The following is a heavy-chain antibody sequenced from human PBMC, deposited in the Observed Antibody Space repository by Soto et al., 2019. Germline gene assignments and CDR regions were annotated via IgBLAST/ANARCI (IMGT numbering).Heavy chain of an antibody. Sequence: ASVKVSCKASGGTFSSYAISWVRQAPGQGLEWMGGIIPIFGTANYAQKFQGRVTITADKSTSTAYMELSSVTAADTAVYYCARDSGELIGYCTNGVCAGYHYGMDVWGQGTTVTVSS. CDR2: IIPIFGTA. CDR3: ARDSGELIGYCTNGVCAGYHYGMDV. J-gene: IGHJ6*02. V-gene: IGHV1-69*06. D-gene: IGHD2-8*01. CDR1: GGTFSSYA.